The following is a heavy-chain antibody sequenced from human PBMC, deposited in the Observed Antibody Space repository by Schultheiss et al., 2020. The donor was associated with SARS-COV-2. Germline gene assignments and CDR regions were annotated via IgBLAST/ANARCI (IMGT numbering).Heavy chain of an antibody. V-gene: IGHV4-34*01. J-gene: IGHJ6*02. CDR1: GGSFSGYY. CDR3: ARGYGSGSYYKYPMDV. D-gene: IGHD3-10*01. CDR2: INHSGST. Sequence: SETLSLTCAAYGGSFSGYYWSWIRQPPGKGLEWIGEINHSGSTNYNSYLKSRVSISVDTSKNQFSLKLSSVTAADTAVYYCARGYGSGSYYKYPMDVWGQGATVTVSS.